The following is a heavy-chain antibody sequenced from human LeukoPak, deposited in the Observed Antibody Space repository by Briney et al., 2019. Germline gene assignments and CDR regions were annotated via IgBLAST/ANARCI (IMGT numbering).Heavy chain of an antibody. Sequence: GGSLRLSCAAPGFPVSTNFMNWVRQAPGKGLEWVSVIYTGGNTYYADSVKGRFTISRDDSKNTLYLQMNSLRAEDTAVYYCARGDKGVYYFDCWGRGTLVTVSS. D-gene: IGHD6-13*01. CDR2: IYTGGNT. V-gene: IGHV3-66*01. CDR1: GFPVSTNF. J-gene: IGHJ4*02. CDR3: ARGDKGVYYFDC.